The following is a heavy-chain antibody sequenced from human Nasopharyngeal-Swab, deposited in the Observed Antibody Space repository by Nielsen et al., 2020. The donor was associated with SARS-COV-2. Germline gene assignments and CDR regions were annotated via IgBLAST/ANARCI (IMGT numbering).Heavy chain of an antibody. CDR3: ARGEGRFTMIVVKNYGMDV. CDR1: GYTFTSYG. CDR2: ISAYNGNS. D-gene: IGHD3-22*01. V-gene: IGHV1-18*04. Sequence: ASVKVSCKASGYTFTSYGISWVRQAPGQGLEWMGWISAYNGNSNYAQKLQGRVTMTTDTSTSTAYMELRSLRSEDTAVYYCARGEGRFTMIVVKNYGMDVWGQGTTVTVPS. J-gene: IGHJ6*02.